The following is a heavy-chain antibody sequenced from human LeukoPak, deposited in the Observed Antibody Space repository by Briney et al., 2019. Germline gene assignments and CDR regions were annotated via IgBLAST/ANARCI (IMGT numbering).Heavy chain of an antibody. CDR3: AGAMAAGSQLDY. D-gene: IGHD6-13*01. CDR2: INLNTGGT. J-gene: IGHJ4*02. CDR1: VYTFTGYY. Sequence: GASVKVSCKASVYTFTGYYMDWVRQAPGQGLEWMGWINLNTGGTKYAQKFLGRVTMTRDTSISTAYMELNSLTSDDTAVYYCAGAMAAGSQLDYWGQGSWVTVSS. V-gene: IGHV1-2*02.